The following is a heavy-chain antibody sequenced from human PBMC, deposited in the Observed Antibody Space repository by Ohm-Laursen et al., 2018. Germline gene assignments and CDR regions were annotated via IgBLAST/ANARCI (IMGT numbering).Heavy chain of an antibody. D-gene: IGHD3-16*01. CDR1: GFTVSSNY. CDR2: IYSGGST. V-gene: IGHV3-66*01. Sequence: SLRLSCTASGFTVSSNYMTWVRQAPGKGLEWVSVIYSGGSTDYADSVKGRFTISRDNSKNTLYLQMNSLRAEDTAVYYCARGQVMTLNYYCMDVWGQGTTVTVSS. J-gene: IGHJ6*02. CDR3: ARGQVMTLNYYCMDV.